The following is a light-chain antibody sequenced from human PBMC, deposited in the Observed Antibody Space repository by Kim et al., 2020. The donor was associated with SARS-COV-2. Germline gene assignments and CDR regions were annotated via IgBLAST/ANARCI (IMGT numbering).Light chain of an antibody. J-gene: IGKJ2*03. CDR3: LQHKSYPYS. CDR1: QDINRF. CDR2: HAS. V-gene: IGKV1-17*03. Sequence: SASVGDRVTNTCRASQDINRFLAWFQQKPGKVPKRLIYHASTLQSGVPSRFSGSGSGTEFSLTISSLQPEDCATYYCLQHKSYPYSFGQGTKLEI.